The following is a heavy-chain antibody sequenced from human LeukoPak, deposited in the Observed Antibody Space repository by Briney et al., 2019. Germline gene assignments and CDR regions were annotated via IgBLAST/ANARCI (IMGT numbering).Heavy chain of an antibody. J-gene: IGHJ3*02. D-gene: IGHD3-22*01. CDR2: INTNTGNP. Sequence: ASVKVSCKASGYTSTSYAMNWVRQAPGQGLEWMGWINTNTGNPTYAQGFTGRFVFSLDTSVSTAYLQISSLKAEGTAVYYCARGPIVVVRDAFDIWGQGTMVTVSS. CDR3: ARGPIVVVRDAFDI. V-gene: IGHV7-4-1*02. CDR1: GYTSTSYA.